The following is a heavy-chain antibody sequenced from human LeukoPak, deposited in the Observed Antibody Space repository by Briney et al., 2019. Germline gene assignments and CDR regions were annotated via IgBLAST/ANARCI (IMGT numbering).Heavy chain of an antibody. D-gene: IGHD6-13*01. CDR3: ARSTYSSPPSY. CDR2: IYYSGST. CDR1: GGSISSSSYY. J-gene: IGHJ4*02. V-gene: IGHV4-39*01. Sequence: PSETLSLTCTVSGGSISSSSYYWGWIRQPPGKGLEWIGSIYYSGSTYYNPSLKSRVTISVDTSKNQFSLKLSSVTAADTAVYYCARSTYSSPPSYWGQGTLVTVSS.